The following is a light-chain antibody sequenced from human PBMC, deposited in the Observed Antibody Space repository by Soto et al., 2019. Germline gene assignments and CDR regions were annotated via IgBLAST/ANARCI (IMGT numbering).Light chain of an antibody. J-gene: IGLJ1*01. V-gene: IGLV2-14*01. CDR1: SSDVGGYIY. CDR2: DVT. CDR3: SSYTTSSSYV. Sequence: ARTQPSSVSGSPGQSITISCTVTSSDVGGYIYVSLYQQHPGKAPKLMIYDVTSRPSGVSYRFSGSKSGNTASLTISGLQAEDQADYYCSSYTTSSSYVFGPGTKVTVL.